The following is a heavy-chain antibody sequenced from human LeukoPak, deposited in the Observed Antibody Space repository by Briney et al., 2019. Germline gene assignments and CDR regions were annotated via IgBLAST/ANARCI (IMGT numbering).Heavy chain of an antibody. CDR2: LHYSGST. Sequence: SETLSLTCTVSGGSISSSGHYWGWIRQLPGKGLEWIGSLHYSGSTYHNPSLKSRITISADTSNNQFSLKLSSVAAADTAVYYCARHRDGYNRPLDYWGQGTLVTVSS. CDR3: ARHRDGYNRPLDY. J-gene: IGHJ4*02. V-gene: IGHV4-39*01. CDR1: GGSISSSGHY. D-gene: IGHD5-24*01.